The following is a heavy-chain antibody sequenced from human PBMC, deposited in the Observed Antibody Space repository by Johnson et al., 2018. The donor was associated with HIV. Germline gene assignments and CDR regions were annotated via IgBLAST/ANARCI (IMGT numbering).Heavy chain of an antibody. V-gene: IGHV3-20*04. D-gene: IGHD2-2*03. J-gene: IGHJ3*01. CDR3: ARDGYCSSSSCYHDAVDL. CDR1: GFTFDDYG. Sequence: VQLVESGGGVVRPGGSLRLSCAASGFTFDDYGMTWVRQVPGKGLEWVSGINWNGGSTGYADSVKGRFSIFRDNAKNSLALQMNSLGAEDTALYYCARDGYCSSSSCYHDAVDLWGQGTTVTVSS. CDR2: INWNGGST.